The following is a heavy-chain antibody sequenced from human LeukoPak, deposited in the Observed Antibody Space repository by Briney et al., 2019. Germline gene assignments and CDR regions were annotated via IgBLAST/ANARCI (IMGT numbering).Heavy chain of an antibody. D-gene: IGHD3-10*01. J-gene: IGHJ4*02. V-gene: IGHV3-30*02. CDR1: GFNFSNYG. Sequence: GGSLRLSCAASGFNFSNYGMNWVRQAPGKGLEWVAFIRSDGAKEYYADSVKGRFTVSRDNSKSMVYLEMSSLSAEDTAVYYCAGAVFRGVVTITGGWAPYWGQGTLVTVFS. CDR2: IRSDGAKE. CDR3: AGAVFRGVVTITGGWAPY.